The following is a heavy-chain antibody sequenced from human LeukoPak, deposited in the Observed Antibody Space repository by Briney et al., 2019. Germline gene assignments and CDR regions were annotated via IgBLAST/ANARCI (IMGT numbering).Heavy chain of an antibody. CDR2: ISSSGSTI. J-gene: IGHJ6*02. V-gene: IGHV3-48*03. CDR3: ARDSTYYDNAYYYYGMDV. Sequence: PGGTLRLSCAASGFTFSSYEMNWVRQAPGKGLEWVSYISSSGSTIYYADSVKGRFTISRDNAKNSLYLQMNRLRAEDTAVYYCARDSTYYDNAYYYYGMDVWGQGTTVTVSS. D-gene: IGHD3-22*01. CDR1: GFTFSSYE.